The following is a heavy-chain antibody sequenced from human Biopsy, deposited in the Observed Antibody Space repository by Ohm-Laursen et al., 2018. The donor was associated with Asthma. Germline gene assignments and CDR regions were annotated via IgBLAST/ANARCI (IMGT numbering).Heavy chain of an antibody. CDR3: AREGVAGTHIED. J-gene: IGHJ4*02. V-gene: IGHV3-30-3*01. CDR2: ISYDGSSI. Sequence: SLRLSCAASRYTYEMHWVRQAPGKGLEWVAVISYDGSSIYYADSVKGRFTISRDNSKNTLSLQMNSLTAEDTAVYYCAREGVAGTHIEDWGQGTLVTVSS. D-gene: IGHD6-19*01. CDR1: RYTYE.